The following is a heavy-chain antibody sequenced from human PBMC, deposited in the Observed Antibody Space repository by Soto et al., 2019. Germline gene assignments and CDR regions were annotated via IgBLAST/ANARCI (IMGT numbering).Heavy chain of an antibody. CDR3: ARESEDLTSNFDY. CDR2: ISSTTNYI. J-gene: IGHJ4*02. Sequence: PXGSLRLSCAASGFTFTRYSMNWGRQAPGKGLEWVSSISSTTNYIYYGDSMKGRFTISRDNAKNSLYLEMNSLRAEDTAVYYCARESEDLTSNFDYWGQGTLVTVSS. V-gene: IGHV3-21*06. CDR1: GFTFTRYS.